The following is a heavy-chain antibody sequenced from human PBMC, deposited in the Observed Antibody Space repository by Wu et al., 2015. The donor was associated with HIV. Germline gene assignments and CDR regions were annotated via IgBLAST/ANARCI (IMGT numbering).Heavy chain of an antibody. V-gene: IGHV1-8*01. D-gene: IGHD3-22*01. CDR2: MNPNSGNT. CDR1: GYTFSAYD. Sequence: QVQLVQSETEMKKPGASLKVSCKASGYTFSAYDINWVRQAPGQGLEWVGWMNPNSGNTGYPQKFQGRVTMTRDTSISTAYMELEQPKILRTRPSYYCARAASFSYDKHGYYRNWYFDVWGRGTLVAVSS. J-gene: IGHJ2*01. CDR3: ARAASFSYDKHGYYRNWYFDV.